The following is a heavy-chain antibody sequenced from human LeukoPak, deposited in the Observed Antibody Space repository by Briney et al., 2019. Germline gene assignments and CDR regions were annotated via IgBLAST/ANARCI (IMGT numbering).Heavy chain of an antibody. V-gene: IGHV1-2*02. Sequence: ASVKVSCKASGYTFTGYYMHWVRQAAGQGLAWMGWINPSSGGTNYAQKFQGRVTMTRDTSISTAYMELSRLRSDDTAVYYCARNSGSHTRHYYYYMDVWGKGTTVTVSS. J-gene: IGHJ6*03. CDR3: ARNSGSHTRHYYYYMDV. CDR2: INPSSGGT. D-gene: IGHD1-26*01. CDR1: GYTFTGYY.